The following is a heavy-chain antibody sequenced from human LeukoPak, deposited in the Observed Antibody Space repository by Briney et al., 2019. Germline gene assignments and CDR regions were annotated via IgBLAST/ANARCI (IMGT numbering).Heavy chain of an antibody. CDR3: ARSRGPDYYYYGMDV. CDR2: IYYSGST. J-gene: IGHJ6*02. Sequence: SETLSLTCTVSGGSISSYYWSWIRQPPGKGLEWIGYIYYSGSTNYNPSLKSRVTISVDTSKNQFSLKLSSVTAADTAVYYCARSRGPDYYYYGMDVWGQGTTVTVSS. CDR1: GGSISSYY. V-gene: IGHV4-59*01. D-gene: IGHD3-10*01.